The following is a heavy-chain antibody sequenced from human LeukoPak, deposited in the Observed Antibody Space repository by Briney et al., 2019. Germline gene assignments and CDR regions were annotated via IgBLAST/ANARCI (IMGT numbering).Heavy chain of an antibody. V-gene: IGHV3-53*01. CDR2: FYSGGST. Sequence: GGSLRLSCVASVFTVSVKYMSCVRQAPGEGLECVSLFYSGGSTYYADSVRGRLTLSRDNSQKTLYLQMNSLRDEDTPVYYCARGGNILSGRTYYYIDGWGKGTPVTIS. CDR3: ARGGNILSGRTYYYIDG. J-gene: IGHJ6*03. CDR1: VFTVSVKY. D-gene: IGHD3-9*01.